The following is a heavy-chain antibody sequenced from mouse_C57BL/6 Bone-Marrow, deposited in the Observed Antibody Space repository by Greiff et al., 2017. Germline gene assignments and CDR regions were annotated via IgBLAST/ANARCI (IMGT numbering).Heavy chain of an antibody. CDR1: GYSFTGYY. CDR2: INPSTGGT. CDR3: ARRRQLRPFAY. V-gene: IGHV1-42*01. Sequence: EVKLQQSGPELVKPGASVKISCKASGYSFTGYYMNWVKQSPEKSLEWIGEINPSTGGTTYNQKFKAKATLTVDKSSSTAYMQLKSLTSEDSAVXYCARRRQLRPFAYWGQGTLVTVSA. J-gene: IGHJ3*01. D-gene: IGHD3-2*02.